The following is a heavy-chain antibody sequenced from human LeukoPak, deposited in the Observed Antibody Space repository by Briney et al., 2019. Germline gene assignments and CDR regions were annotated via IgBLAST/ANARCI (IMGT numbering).Heavy chain of an antibody. V-gene: IGHV1-69*06. CDR3: ATGLIRFLEWLPSPDY. Sequence: SVKVSCKASGGTFSSYAINWVRQAPGQGLKWMGGIIPIFGTANYAQKFQGRVTMTEDTSTDTAYMELSSLRSEDTAVYYCATGLIRFLEWLPSPDYWGQGTLVTVSS. D-gene: IGHD3-3*01. CDR1: GGTFSSYA. CDR2: IIPIFGTA. J-gene: IGHJ4*02.